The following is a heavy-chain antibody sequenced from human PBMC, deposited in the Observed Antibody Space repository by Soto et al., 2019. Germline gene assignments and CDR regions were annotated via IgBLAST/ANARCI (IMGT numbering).Heavy chain of an antibody. Sequence: GGSLRLSCAASGFTFSSYEMNWVRQAPGKGLEWVSYISSSGSTIYYADSVKGRFTISRDNAKNSLYLQMNSLRAEDPAVYYCASDAAAGAFDIWGQGTMVTVSS. D-gene: IGHD6-13*01. CDR3: ASDAAAGAFDI. CDR1: GFTFSSYE. J-gene: IGHJ3*02. CDR2: ISSSGSTI. V-gene: IGHV3-48*03.